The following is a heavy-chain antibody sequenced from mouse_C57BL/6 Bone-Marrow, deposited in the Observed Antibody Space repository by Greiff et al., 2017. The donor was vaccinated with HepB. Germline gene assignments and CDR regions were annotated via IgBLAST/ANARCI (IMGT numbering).Heavy chain of an antibody. CDR2: INTDGGST. D-gene: IGHD2-3*01. V-gene: IGHV5-2*01. Sequence: EVKLMESGGGLVQPGESLKLSCESNEYEFPSHDMSWVRKTPEKRLEWVAAINTDGGSTYYPDTMERRFIISRDNTKKTRYLHMSSLRSEDTALYYCARHAMRREMAYWGQGTLVTVSA. J-gene: IGHJ3*01. CDR1: EYEFPSHD. CDR3: ARHAMRREMAY.